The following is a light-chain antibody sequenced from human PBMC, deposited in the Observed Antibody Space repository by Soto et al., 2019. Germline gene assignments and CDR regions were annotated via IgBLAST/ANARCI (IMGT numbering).Light chain of an antibody. CDR2: AVS. V-gene: IGLV2-11*01. CDR3: CSYSGRYTYV. J-gene: IGLJ1*01. Sequence: QSALTQPRSVSGSPGQSVTISCTGTSSPVGGYHYVSWYQQFPGKAPKLMIYAVSQRPSGVPDRFSGSESGNTASLTISGLQAEDEADYYCCSYSGRYTYVFGSGTKLTVL. CDR1: SSPVGGYHY.